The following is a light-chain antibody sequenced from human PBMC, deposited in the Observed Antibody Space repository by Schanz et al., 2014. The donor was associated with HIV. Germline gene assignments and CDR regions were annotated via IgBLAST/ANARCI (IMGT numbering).Light chain of an antibody. Sequence: EIVLTQSPGALSLSPGERATLRCRATQVVSSNYLAWYQQKPGLAPRLLIYGASSRATGIPDRFSGSESGTDFTLTISRVEPEDFASYYCLQHNTYPLSFGQGTRLDIK. V-gene: IGKV3-20*01. CDR2: GAS. CDR1: QVVSSNY. CDR3: LQHNTYPLS. J-gene: IGKJ5*01.